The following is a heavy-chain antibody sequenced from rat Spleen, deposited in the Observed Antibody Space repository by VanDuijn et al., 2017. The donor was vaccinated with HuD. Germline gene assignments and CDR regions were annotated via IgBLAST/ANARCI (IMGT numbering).Heavy chain of an antibody. CDR3: TRDRDYYSGPFDY. D-gene: IGHD1-1*01. CDR1: GFTFSRYW. CDR2: ISTDGGTT. Sequence: EVQLVETGGGLVRPGRSLKLSCVVSGFTFSRYWMYWVRQAPGKGLEWVSSISTDGGTTYYPDSVQGRFTISSDNAENTVYLQMNSLRSEDTATYYCTRDRDYYSGPFDYWGQGVMVTVSS. J-gene: IGHJ2*01. V-gene: IGHV5-58*01.